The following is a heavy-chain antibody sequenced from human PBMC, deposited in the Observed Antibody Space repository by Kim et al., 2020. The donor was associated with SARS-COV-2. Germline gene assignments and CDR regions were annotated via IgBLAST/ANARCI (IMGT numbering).Heavy chain of an antibody. V-gene: IGHV3-23*01. CDR2: ISGNAGST. CDR3: AKVVDSSGYYYWDY. Sequence: GGSLRLSCAASGFTFSSYDMSWVRQAPGKGLEWVSGISGNAGSTYYAASVRGRFTISRDNSKNTLYLQMNSLRAEDTAVYYCAKVVDSSGYYYWDYWGQGTLVTVSS. J-gene: IGHJ4*02. D-gene: IGHD3-22*01. CDR1: GFTFSSYD.